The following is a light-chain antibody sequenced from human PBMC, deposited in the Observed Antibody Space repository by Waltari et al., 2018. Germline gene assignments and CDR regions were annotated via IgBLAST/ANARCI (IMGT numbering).Light chain of an antibody. V-gene: IGKV3-20*01. J-gene: IGKJ1*01. CDR3: QQYGSSPRT. Sequence: EIVLTQSPGTLSLSPGERATLPCRASQSVSSNYLAWYQQKPGQAPRLLIYGASSRATGIPDRFSGSGSGTDFTLTISRLEPDDFTVYYCQQYGSSPRTFGQGTKVEIK. CDR1: QSVSSNY. CDR2: GAS.